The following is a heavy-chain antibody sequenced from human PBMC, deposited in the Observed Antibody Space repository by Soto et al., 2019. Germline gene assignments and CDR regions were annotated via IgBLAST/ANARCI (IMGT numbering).Heavy chain of an antibody. Sequence: ASVKGSCKAAGYTFTDYGISWVRQAPRQGLEWMGWISGYNGNTKYAQKFQGRVTMTTDTPTNTAYMELRSLRSDETAVYYCARDREYYYDSSGNYYYHYGLDVWGQGTTVTVSS. D-gene: IGHD3-22*01. CDR1: GYTFTDYG. CDR3: ARDREYYYDSSGNYYYHYGLDV. V-gene: IGHV1-18*01. CDR2: ISGYNGNT. J-gene: IGHJ6*02.